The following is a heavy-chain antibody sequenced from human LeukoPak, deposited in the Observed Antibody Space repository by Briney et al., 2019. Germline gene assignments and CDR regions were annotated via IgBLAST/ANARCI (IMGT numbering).Heavy chain of an antibody. J-gene: IGHJ3*02. D-gene: IGHD3-3*01. V-gene: IGHV1-2*02. CDR2: INPNSGGT. CDR3: ARASYYDFNRMTFDI. Sequence: ASVKVSCKASGYTFTGYYMHWVRQAPGQGLEWMGWINPNSGGTNYAQKFQGRVTMTRDTSISTAYMELSRLRSDDTAVYNCARASYYDFNRMTFDIWGQGTMVTVSS. CDR1: GYTFTGYY.